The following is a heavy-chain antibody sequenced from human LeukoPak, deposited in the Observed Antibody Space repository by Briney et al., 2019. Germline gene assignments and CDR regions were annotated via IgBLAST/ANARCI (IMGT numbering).Heavy chain of an antibody. D-gene: IGHD5-18*01. Sequence: ASVKVSCKASGYTFTSNNINWVRQAPGQGLEWMGWMNPKSGNTDYAQKFQGRLTMTRDTSTNTAYMELSGLRSDDTAVYYCARGVGSSGYSYGLVVDYWGQGTLVTVSS. CDR2: MNPKSGNT. CDR3: ARGVGSSGYSYGLVVDY. CDR1: GYTFTSNN. V-gene: IGHV1-8*02. J-gene: IGHJ4*02.